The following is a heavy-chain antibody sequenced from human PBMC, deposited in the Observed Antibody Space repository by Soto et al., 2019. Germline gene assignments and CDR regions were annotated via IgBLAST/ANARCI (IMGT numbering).Heavy chain of an antibody. CDR1: GFSFSSNA. Sequence: GGSLRLSCAASGFSFSSNALHWVRQAPGKGLEWVAVIWYDGSNKYYADSVKGRFTISRDNSKNTLYLQMNSLRAEDTSVYYCARENYYDNSGFDYWGQGTLVTVSS. J-gene: IGHJ4*02. D-gene: IGHD3-22*01. CDR2: IWYDGSNK. V-gene: IGHV3-33*01. CDR3: ARENYYDNSGFDY.